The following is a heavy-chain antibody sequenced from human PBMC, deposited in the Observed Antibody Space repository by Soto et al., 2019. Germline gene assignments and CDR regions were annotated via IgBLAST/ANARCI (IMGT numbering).Heavy chain of an antibody. D-gene: IGHD2-8*01. J-gene: IGHJ6*01. CDR3: EKAGPYVYGMDV. CDR2: ISYDGSNK. CDR1: GFTFSSYG. Sequence: QVQLVESGGGVVQPGRSLRLSCAASGFTFSSYGMHWVRQAPGKGLEWVAVISYDGSNKYYADSVKGRFTISRDNSKNTLYLQMNSLRAEDTAVYYCEKAGPYVYGMDVWGQGTTVTVSS. V-gene: IGHV3-30*18.